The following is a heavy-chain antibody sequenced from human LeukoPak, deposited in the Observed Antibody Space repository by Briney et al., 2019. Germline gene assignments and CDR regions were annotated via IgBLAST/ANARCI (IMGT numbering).Heavy chain of an antibody. CDR1: GGSFSGYY. V-gene: IGHV4-34*01. CDR2: INHSGST. Sequence: SETLSLTCAVYGGSFSGYYWSWIRQPPGKGLEWIGEINHSGSTNYNLSLKSRVTISVDTSKNQFSLKLSSVTAADTAVYYCARGKGGAGGYYYYGMDVWGKGTKVTVSS. CDR3: ARGKGGAGGYYYYGMDV. D-gene: IGHD3-16*01. J-gene: IGHJ6*04.